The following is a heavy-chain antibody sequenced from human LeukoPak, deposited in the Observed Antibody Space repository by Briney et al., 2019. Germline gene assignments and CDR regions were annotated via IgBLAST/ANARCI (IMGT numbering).Heavy chain of an antibody. CDR3: AASSPYYDISTDP. D-gene: IGHD3-9*01. CDR1: GGTFSSYA. V-gene: IGHV1-69*13. CDR2: IIPIFGTA. J-gene: IGHJ5*02. Sequence: GASVKVSCKASGGTFSSYAISWVRQAPGQGLEWMGGIIPIFGTANYAQKFQGRVTITADESTSTAYMELSSLRSEDTAVYYCAASSPYYDISTDPWGQGTLVTVSS.